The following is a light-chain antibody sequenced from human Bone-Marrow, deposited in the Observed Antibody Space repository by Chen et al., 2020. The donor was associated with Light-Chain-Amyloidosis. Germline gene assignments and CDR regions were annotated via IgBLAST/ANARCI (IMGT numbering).Light chain of an antibody. J-gene: IGLJ3*02. Sequence: SYVLTQPSSVSVAPGQTATIACGGNNIGSTSVHWYQQPPGQAPLLVVYDASDRPSGISVRLSGSNSGNTATLTISRVEAGDEADYYCQVWARSSDRPVFGGGTKLTVL. CDR3: QVWARSSDRPV. CDR1: NIGSTS. V-gene: IGLV3-21*02. CDR2: DAS.